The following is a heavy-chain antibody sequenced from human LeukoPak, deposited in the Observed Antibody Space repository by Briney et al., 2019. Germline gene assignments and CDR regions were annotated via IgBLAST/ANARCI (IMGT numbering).Heavy chain of an antibody. CDR3: ARDRLPGLDYYYYGMDV. D-gene: IGHD3/OR15-3a*01. V-gene: IGHV4-31*03. CDR2: IYYSGST. J-gene: IGHJ6*02. Sequence: SETLSLTCTVSGGSISSGGYYWSWIRQHPGKGLEWIGYIYYSGSTYYNPSLKSRVTMSVDTSKNQFSLKLSSVTAADTAVYYCARDRLPGLDYYYYGMDVWGQGTTVTVSS. CDR1: GGSISSGGYY.